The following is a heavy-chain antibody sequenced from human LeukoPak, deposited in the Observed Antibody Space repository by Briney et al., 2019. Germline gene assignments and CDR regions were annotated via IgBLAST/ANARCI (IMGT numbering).Heavy chain of an antibody. V-gene: IGHV4-59*01. D-gene: IGHD3-10*01. CDR2: IYYSGST. J-gene: IGHJ4*02. Sequence: SETLSLTCTVSGGSISSYYWIWMRQPPGKGLEWIGNIYYSGSTNYNPSLKSRVTISVDTSKNQFSLKLSSVAAADTAVYYCARGYYGSGSYSNYFDYWGQGTLVTVSS. CDR1: GGSISSYY. CDR3: ARGYYGSGSYSNYFDY.